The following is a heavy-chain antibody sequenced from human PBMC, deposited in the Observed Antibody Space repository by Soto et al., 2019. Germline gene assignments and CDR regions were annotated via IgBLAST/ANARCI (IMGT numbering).Heavy chain of an antibody. D-gene: IGHD7-27*01. Sequence: GGSLRLSCAASGVTFSSYWMSWVRQAPGKGLEWVANIKQDGSEKYYVDSVKGRFTISRDNAKNSLYLQMNSLRAEDTAVYYCARGLGRAYFDYWGQGTLVTVSS. J-gene: IGHJ4*02. V-gene: IGHV3-7*01. CDR3: ARGLGRAYFDY. CDR1: GVTFSSYW. CDR2: IKQDGSEK.